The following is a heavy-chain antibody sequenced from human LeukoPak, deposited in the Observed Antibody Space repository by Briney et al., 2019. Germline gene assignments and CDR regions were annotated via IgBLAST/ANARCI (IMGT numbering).Heavy chain of an antibody. CDR1: GGSISSYY. V-gene: IGHV4-59*08. CDR3: ARQGVSSSWCNAFDI. J-gene: IGHJ3*02. Sequence: PSETLSLTCTVSGGSISSYYWSWIRQPPGKGLEWIGYIYYSGSTNYNPSLKSRVTISVDTSKNQFSLKLSSVTAADTAVYYCARQGVSSSWCNAFDIWGQGTMVTVSS. CDR2: IYYSGST. D-gene: IGHD6-13*01.